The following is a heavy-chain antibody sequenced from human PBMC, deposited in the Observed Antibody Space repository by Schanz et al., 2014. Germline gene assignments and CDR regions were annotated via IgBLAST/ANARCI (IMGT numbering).Heavy chain of an antibody. J-gene: IGHJ3*02. Sequence: EVQVVESGGGLVQPGGSLRLSCAASGFTFSSYWMHWVRQVPGKGLVWVARINSVGSNTDYADSVTGRFTISRDNAKNTLYLQMNTLRAEDTAVYYCARKMKLGVYGGKGHDSLDIWGQGTMVTVSS. CDR2: INSVGSNT. D-gene: IGHD4-17*01. CDR1: GFTFSSYW. V-gene: IGHV3-74*01. CDR3: ARKMKLGVYGGKGHDSLDI.